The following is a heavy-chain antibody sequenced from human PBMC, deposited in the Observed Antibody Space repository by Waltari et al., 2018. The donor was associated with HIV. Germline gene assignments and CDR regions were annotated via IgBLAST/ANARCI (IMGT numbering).Heavy chain of an antibody. Sequence: EVQLLESGGHLVQPGGSLRLSCAASGFTFSSYVMNWVRPPPGKGLEWVSAISASGGTTYYADSVKGRFTISRDNSKNTLYLQVNSLRAEDTAVYYCARDDRAYTVAPEFFDYWGQGTLVTVSS. CDR1: GFTFSSYV. D-gene: IGHD4-4*01. CDR3: ARDDRAYTVAPEFFDY. J-gene: IGHJ4*02. CDR2: ISASGGTT. V-gene: IGHV3-23*01.